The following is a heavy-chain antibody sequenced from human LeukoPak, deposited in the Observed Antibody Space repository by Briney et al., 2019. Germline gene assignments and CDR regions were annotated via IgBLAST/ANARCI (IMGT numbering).Heavy chain of an antibody. V-gene: IGHV4-61*02. CDR2: IYTSGST. CDR1: GGSISSGSYY. CDR3: ARGDYGSLLGAFDY. J-gene: IGHJ4*02. D-gene: IGHD2-15*01. Sequence: ASETLSLTCTVSGGSISSGSYYWSWIRQPAGKGLEWIGRIYTSGSTNYNPSLKSRVTISVDTSKNQFSLKLSSVTAADTAVYYCARGDYGSLLGAFDYWGQGTLVTVSS.